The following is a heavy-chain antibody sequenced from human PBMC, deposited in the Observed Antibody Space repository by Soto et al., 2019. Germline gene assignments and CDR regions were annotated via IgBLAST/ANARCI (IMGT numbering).Heavy chain of an antibody. J-gene: IGHJ4*02. CDR2: IYYSGST. D-gene: IGHD3-16*01. V-gene: IGHV4-39*01. Sequence: SETLSLTCTVSGGSISSSSYYWGWIRQPPGKGLEWIGSIYYSGSTYYNPSLKSRVTISVDTSKNQFSLRLTSVTAADTAVYYCARQWGATFDYWGQGTLVTVSS. CDR3: ARQWGATFDY. CDR1: GGSISSSSYY.